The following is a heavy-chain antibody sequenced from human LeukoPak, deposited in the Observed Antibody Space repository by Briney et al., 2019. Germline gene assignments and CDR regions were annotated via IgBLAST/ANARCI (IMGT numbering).Heavy chain of an antibody. V-gene: IGHV4-59*01. D-gene: IGHD3-9*01. J-gene: IGHJ6*03. CDR1: GGSISSYY. CDR2: IYYSGST. Sequence: SETLSLTCTVSGGSISSYYWSWIRQPPGKGLEWIGYIYYSGSTNYNPSLKSRVTISVDTSKNQFSLKLSSVTAADTAVYYCARGESLYYDILTGHYYYYYMDVWGKGTTVTVSS. CDR3: ARGESLYYDILTGHYYYYYMDV.